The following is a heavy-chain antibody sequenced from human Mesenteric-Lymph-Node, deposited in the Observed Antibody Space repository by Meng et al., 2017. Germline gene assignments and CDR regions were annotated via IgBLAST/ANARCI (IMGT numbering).Heavy chain of an antibody. CDR1: GFKFSNYA. D-gene: IGHD2-15*01. V-gene: IGHV3-23*01. Sequence: GGSLRLSCVGSGFKFSNYAMSWVRQAPGKGLEWVATFSGGIATTYEADSVRGRFTIYRDKSESTLHLQMDSLRAEDTAVYFCAKATASTCSGVNCYYFDYWGHGTPVT. CDR2: FSGGIATT. CDR3: AKATASTCSGVNCYYFDY. J-gene: IGHJ4*01.